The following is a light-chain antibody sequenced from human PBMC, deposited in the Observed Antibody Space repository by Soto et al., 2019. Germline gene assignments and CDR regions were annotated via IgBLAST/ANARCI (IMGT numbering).Light chain of an antibody. V-gene: IGKV1-39*01. CDR3: QQSYTTPWT. Sequence: DIQMTQSPSSLSASVGDRVTITCRASQSITTYLNWYQQKPGKAPKLLIYAASSLQSGVPSRFSGGGSGTDFTLTIRSLQPEDFATYHCQQSYTTPWTFGQGTKVDIK. CDR1: QSITTY. CDR2: AAS. J-gene: IGKJ1*01.